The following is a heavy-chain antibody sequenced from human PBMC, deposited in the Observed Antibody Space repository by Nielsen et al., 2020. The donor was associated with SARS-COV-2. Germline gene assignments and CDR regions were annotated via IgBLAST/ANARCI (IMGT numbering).Heavy chain of an antibody. Sequence: GGSLRLSCAASGFTFDDYGMSWVRQAPGKGLEWVSGINWSSDNTGYADSMKGRFTISRDNAKNSLFLQMNSLRAEDTAFYYCARGGVLWFAELPDYWGQGTLVTVSS. V-gene: IGHV3-20*04. J-gene: IGHJ4*02. CDR3: ARGGVLWFAELPDY. D-gene: IGHD3-10*01. CDR2: INWSSDNT. CDR1: GFTFDDYG.